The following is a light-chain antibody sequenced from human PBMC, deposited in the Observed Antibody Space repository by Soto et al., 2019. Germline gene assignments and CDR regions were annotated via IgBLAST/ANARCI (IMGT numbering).Light chain of an antibody. Sequence: QSVLTQPASVSGSPGRSITISCTGTSSDVGSYNLVSWYQQHPGKAPKLMIYEVSKRPSGVSNRFSGSKSGNTASLTISGLQAEDEADYYCCSYAGSPWVFGGGTQLTVL. V-gene: IGLV2-23*02. J-gene: IGLJ3*02. CDR1: SSDVGSYNL. CDR2: EVS. CDR3: CSYAGSPWV.